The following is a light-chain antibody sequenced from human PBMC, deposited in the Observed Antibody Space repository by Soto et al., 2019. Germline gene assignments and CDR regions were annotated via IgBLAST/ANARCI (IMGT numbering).Light chain of an antibody. CDR1: SNDVGGYAY. V-gene: IGLV2-14*01. Sequence: QSALTQPASVSGSPGQSITISCTGTSNDVGGYAYVSWYQQYPGKAPKLVISEVSNRPSGVSHRFSGSRSGNAASLTISGLQAEDEADYYCSSFTTSHTYVFGTGTKVTVL. CDR2: EVS. CDR3: SSFTTSHTYV. J-gene: IGLJ1*01.